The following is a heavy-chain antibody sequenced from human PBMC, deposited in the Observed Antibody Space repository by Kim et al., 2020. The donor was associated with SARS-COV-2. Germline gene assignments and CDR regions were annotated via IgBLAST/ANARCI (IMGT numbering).Heavy chain of an antibody. V-gene: IGHV6-1*01. CDR2: YN. CDR3: ARSRISSFDY. J-gene: IGHJ4*02. D-gene: IGHD6-13*01. Sequence: YNEFAVTVKSRITINPDTSKNQFSLQLNSVTPEDTAVDYCARSRISSFDYWGQGTLVTVSS.